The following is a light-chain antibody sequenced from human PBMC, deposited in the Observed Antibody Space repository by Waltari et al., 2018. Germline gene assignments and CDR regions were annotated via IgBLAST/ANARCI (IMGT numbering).Light chain of an antibody. Sequence: QSVLTQPPSVSGAPGQRVTISCPGSSSNIGAGYDVNWYQQLPGKAPKLLIHGNSNRPSGVPDRISGSKSGTSASLAITGLQAEDEADYYCQSYDSSLGGSVFGGGTKLTVL. CDR1: SSNIGAGYD. CDR2: GNS. CDR3: QSYDSSLGGSV. J-gene: IGLJ2*01. V-gene: IGLV1-40*01.